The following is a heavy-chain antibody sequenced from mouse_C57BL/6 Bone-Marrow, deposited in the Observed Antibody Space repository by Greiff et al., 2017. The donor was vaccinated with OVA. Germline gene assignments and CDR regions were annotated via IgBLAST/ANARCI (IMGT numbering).Heavy chain of an antibody. V-gene: IGHV3-6*01. CDR1: GYSITSGYY. CDR2: ISYDGSN. CDR3: ARDYGSSYEAWFAY. J-gene: IGHJ3*01. Sequence: ESGPGLVKPSQSLSLTCSVTGYSITSGYYWNWIRQFPGNKLEWMGYISYDGSNNYNPSLKNRISITRDTSKNQFFLKLNSLTTEDTATYYCARDYGSSYEAWFAYWGQGTLVTVSA. D-gene: IGHD1-1*01.